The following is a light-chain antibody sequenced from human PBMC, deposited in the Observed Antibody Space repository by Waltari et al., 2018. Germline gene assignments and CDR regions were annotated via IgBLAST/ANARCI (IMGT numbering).Light chain of an antibody. Sequence: DIQMTQSPSTLSASVVARVTITCRASQSISSWLAWYQQKPGKAPKLLIYKASSLESGVPSRFSGSGSGTEFTLTISSLQPDDFATYYCQQYNSYSRYTFGQGTKLEIK. J-gene: IGKJ2*01. V-gene: IGKV1-5*03. CDR1: QSISSW. CDR2: KAS. CDR3: QQYNSYSRYT.